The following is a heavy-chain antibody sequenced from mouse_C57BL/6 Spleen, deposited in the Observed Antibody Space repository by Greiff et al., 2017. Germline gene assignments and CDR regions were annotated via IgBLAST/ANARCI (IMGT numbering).Heavy chain of an antibody. Sequence: VQLQQSGAELVKPGASVKLSCKASGYTFTSYWMHWVKQRPGQGLEWIGMIHPNSGSTNYNEKFKSKATLTVDKSSSTAYMQLSSLTSEDSAVYYCAREEDGYPFDYWGQGTTLTVSS. CDR1: GYTFTSYW. V-gene: IGHV1-64*01. D-gene: IGHD2-3*01. J-gene: IGHJ2*01. CDR2: IHPNSGST. CDR3: AREEDGYPFDY.